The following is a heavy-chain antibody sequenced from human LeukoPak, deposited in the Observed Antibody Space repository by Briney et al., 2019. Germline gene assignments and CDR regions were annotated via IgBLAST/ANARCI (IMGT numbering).Heavy chain of an antibody. CDR2: IYPGDSDT. D-gene: IGHD3-10*01. J-gene: IGHJ4*02. Sequence: GESLKISCKGSGYSFTNYWIAWVRQMPGKGLEWMGIIYPGDSDTTYSPSFQGQVTISADKSISTAYLQWSSLKASDTAMYYCARLMYYYGSGSYSLGYWGQGTLVTVSS. V-gene: IGHV5-51*01. CDR1: GYSFTNYW. CDR3: ARLMYYYGSGSYSLGY.